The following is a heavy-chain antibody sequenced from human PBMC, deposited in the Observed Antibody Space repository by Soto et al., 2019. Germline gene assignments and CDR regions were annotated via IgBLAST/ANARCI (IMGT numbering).Heavy chain of an antibody. V-gene: IGHV4-38-2*02. CDR3: AREKVGTTFFDN. J-gene: IGHJ4*02. D-gene: IGHD1-1*01. CDR1: GFAISRGYY. Sequence: SETLSLTCSVAGFAISRGYYWSWVRQPPGKGLEWIGSIYPSVSSYHNPSLETRVRLSIDTSKNQFTLNLTSVTAADTALYYCAREKVGTTFFDNWGQGIQVTVS. CDR2: IYPSVSS.